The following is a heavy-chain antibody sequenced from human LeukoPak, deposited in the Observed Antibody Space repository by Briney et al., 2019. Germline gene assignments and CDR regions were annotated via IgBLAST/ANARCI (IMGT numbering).Heavy chain of an antibody. V-gene: IGHV3-23*01. CDR2: ISGSGGST. CDR3: ARRIAAAGTRGFDY. D-gene: IGHD6-13*01. J-gene: IGHJ4*02. CDR1: GITLSNYA. Sequence: PGGSLRLSCAVSGITLSNYAMSWVRQAPGKGLEWVSAISGSGGSTYYADSVKGRFTISRDTSKNTLYLQMNSLRAEDTAVYYCARRIAAAGTRGFDYWGQGTLVSVSS.